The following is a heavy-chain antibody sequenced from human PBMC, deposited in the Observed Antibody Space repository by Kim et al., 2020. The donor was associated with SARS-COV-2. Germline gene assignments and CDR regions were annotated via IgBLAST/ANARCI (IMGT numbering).Heavy chain of an antibody. V-gene: IGHV3-21*01. Sequence: GGSLRLSCAASGFTFSSYSMNWVRQAPGKGLEWVSSISSSSSYIYYADSVKGRFTISRDNAKNSLYLQMNSLRAEDTAVYYCARDGGGSYLYFDYWGQGTLVTVSS. CDR3: ARDGGGSYLYFDY. J-gene: IGHJ4*02. CDR1: GFTFSSYS. CDR2: ISSSSSYI. D-gene: IGHD1-26*01.